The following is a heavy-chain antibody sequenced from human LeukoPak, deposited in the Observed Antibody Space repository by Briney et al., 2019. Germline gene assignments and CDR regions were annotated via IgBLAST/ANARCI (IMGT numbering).Heavy chain of an antibody. D-gene: IGHD1-26*01. Sequence: SQTLSLTCTFSGGSISSGGYYWHWIRQPPGKGLECIGYIYHSGSTYYNPSLKSRVTISVDTAKNQCSRKLSTVTAADTAVYYCARGGSYPLPGDYWGQGTLVTVSS. V-gene: IGHV4-30-2*01. CDR2: IYHSGST. CDR3: ARGGSYPLPGDY. J-gene: IGHJ4*02. CDR1: GGSISSGGYY.